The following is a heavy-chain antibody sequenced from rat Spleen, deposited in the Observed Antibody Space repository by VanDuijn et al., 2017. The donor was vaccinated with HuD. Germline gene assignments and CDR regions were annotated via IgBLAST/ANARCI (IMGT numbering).Heavy chain of an antibody. CDR3: AKDSTIAAISPHWYFDF. V-gene: IGHV5-58*01. Sequence: EVQLVETGGGLVQPGRSLKLSCVASGFTFSSYWMYWIRQAPGKGLEWVSSINTDGGSTYYPDSVKGRFTISRDNAENTVYLQMNSLRSEDTATYYCAKDSTIAAISPHWYFDFWGPGTMVTVSS. CDR1: GFTFSSYW. D-gene: IGHD1-2*01. CDR2: INTDGGST. J-gene: IGHJ1*01.